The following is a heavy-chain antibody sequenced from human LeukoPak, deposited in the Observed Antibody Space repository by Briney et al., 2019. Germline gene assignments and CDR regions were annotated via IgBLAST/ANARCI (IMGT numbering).Heavy chain of an antibody. CDR2: IFSGGST. V-gene: IGHV3-66*01. J-gene: IGHJ4*02. CDR3: ARGGLPPGYSYGYYFDF. D-gene: IGHD5-18*01. CDR1: FTXXXXY. Sequence: FTXXXXYMSWVRQAPGKGLEWVSVIFSGGSTYYADSVKGRFTISSDNSKNTLHLQMNSLRAEDTAVYYCARGGLPPGYSYGYYFDFWGQGTLVTVSS.